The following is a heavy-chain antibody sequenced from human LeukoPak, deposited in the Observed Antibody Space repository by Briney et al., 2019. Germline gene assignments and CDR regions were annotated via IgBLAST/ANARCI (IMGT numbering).Heavy chain of an antibody. J-gene: IGHJ4*02. D-gene: IGHD3-22*01. Sequence: SETLSLTCTVSGGYISTSNYYWGWIRQPPGKGLEWIGNIYYSGSTYYKPSLTSRVSLSLDTSMTQFSLKVNSLTVADTAVYYCARFYYYDASRTPYWGKGTLVAVSS. CDR3: ARFYYYDASRTPY. CDR2: IYYSGST. CDR1: GGYISTSNYY. V-gene: IGHV4-39*01.